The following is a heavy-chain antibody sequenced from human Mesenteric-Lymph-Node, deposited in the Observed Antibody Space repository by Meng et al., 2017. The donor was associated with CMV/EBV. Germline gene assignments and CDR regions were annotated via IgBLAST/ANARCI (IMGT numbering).Heavy chain of an antibody. D-gene: IGHD2/OR15-2a*01. CDR3: AKVQNPRIHYGMDV. CDR2: IRYDGNNK. CDR1: GFTFSNYG. Sequence: GESLKISCAASGFTFSNYGMHWVRQAPGKGLEWVAFIRYDGNNKYYADSVKGRFTISRDNSKNTLYLQMNSLRAEDTAVYYCAKVQNPRIHYGMDVWGQGTTVTVSS. J-gene: IGHJ6*02. V-gene: IGHV3-30*02.